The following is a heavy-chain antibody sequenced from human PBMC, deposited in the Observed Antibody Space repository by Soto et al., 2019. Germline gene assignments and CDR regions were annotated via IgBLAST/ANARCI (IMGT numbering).Heavy chain of an antibody. CDR1: GYTFTSYA. Sequence: ASVKVSCKASGYTFTSYAIHWVRQAPGQRLEWMGWINAGNANTKYSQKFQGRVTITRDTSATTAYMDVSSLRFEDTAVYYCARGSEPAYSSWYVNGDFWGQGTLVTVSS. D-gene: IGHD6-13*01. V-gene: IGHV1-3*01. CDR2: INAGNANT. CDR3: ARGSEPAYSSWYVNGDF. J-gene: IGHJ4*02.